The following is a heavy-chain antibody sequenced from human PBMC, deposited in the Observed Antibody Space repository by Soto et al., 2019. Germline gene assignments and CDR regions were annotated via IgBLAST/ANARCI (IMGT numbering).Heavy chain of an antibody. CDR2: IIPIFGTT. D-gene: IGHD5-12*01. V-gene: IGHV1-69*14. Sequence: QVQLVQSGAEVKRPGSSVKVSCKTSGDIFSGYSISWVRQAPGQGLEWMGGIIPIFGTTDYAQRFHGRVTITADKSTTTVYMDLYSLKSEDNAVYYCARDLGSGYDPGDYWGQGTLVTVSS. CDR1: GDIFSGYS. J-gene: IGHJ4*02. CDR3: ARDLGSGYDPGDY.